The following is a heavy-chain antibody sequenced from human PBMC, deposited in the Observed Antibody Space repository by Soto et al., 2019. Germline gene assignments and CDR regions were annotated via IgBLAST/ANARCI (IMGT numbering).Heavy chain of an antibody. CDR3: AISSGYADWFDP. Sequence: SETLSLTCTVSGXSISSGGYYWSWIRQHPGKGLEWIGYIYYSGSTYYNPSLKSRVTISVDTSKNQFSLKLRSVTAADTAVYYCAISSGYADWFDPWGQGTLVTVSS. V-gene: IGHV4-31*03. J-gene: IGHJ5*02. CDR1: GXSISSGGYY. D-gene: IGHD3-22*01. CDR2: IYYSGST.